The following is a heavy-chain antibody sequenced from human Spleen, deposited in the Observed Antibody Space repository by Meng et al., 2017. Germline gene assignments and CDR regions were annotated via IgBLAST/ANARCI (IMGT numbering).Heavy chain of an antibody. CDR1: GFNFSIYS. CDR3: AGDYGDSLYYQYGMDV. J-gene: IGHJ6*02. CDR2: ISRSSSYI. D-gene: IGHD4-17*01. V-gene: IGHV3-21*01. Sequence: GGSLRLSCVASGFNFSIYSMNWVRQAPGKGLEWVSSISRSSSYIYYADSLKGRFTMSRDNAKNSLYLQMNSLRADDTAVYYCAGDYGDSLYYQYGMDVWGQGTTVTVSS.